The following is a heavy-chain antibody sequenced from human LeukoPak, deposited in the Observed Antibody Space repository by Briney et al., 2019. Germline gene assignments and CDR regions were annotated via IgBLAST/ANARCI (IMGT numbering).Heavy chain of an antibody. CDR3: ARHREWGRNLDY. V-gene: IGHV4-34*01. D-gene: IGHD3-16*01. Sequence: SETLSLTCAVYGGSFSGYYWSWIRQPPGKGLEWIGEINHSGSTNYNPSLKSRVTISVDTSKNQFSLKLSSVTAADTAVYYCARHREWGRNLDYWGQGTLVTVSS. J-gene: IGHJ4*02. CDR2: INHSGST. CDR1: GGSFSGYY.